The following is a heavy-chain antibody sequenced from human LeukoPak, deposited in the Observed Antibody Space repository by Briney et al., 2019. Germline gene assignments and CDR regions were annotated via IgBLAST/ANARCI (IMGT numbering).Heavy chain of an antibody. CDR3: AREAVYDFWSGYEDDY. CDR1: GGSISSGGYY. D-gene: IGHD3-3*01. V-gene: IGHV4-31*03. CDR2: IYYSGST. J-gene: IGHJ4*02. Sequence: SQTLSLTCTVSGGSISSGGYYWSWIRQRPGKGLEWIGYIYYSGSTYYNPSLKSRVTISVDTSKNQFSLKLSSVTAADTAVYYCAREAVYDFWSGYEDDYWGQGTLVTVSS.